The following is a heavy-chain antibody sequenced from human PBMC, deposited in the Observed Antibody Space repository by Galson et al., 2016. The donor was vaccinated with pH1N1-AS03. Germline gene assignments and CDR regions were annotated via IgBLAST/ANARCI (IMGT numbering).Heavy chain of an antibody. D-gene: IGHD1-14*01. CDR2: VSFSGTT. CDR3: ARQAEGRMLTLRHRYFDF. V-gene: IGHV4-59*08. CDR1: GGSISTSY. Sequence: SETLSLTCTVSGGSISTSYWNWIRQPPGKGLEWLGSVSFSGTTYYNPSLKSRVSTSMDTSENQISLTLSSVTATDTAVYYCARQAEGRMLTLRHRYFDFWGRGIRVTVSS. J-gene: IGHJ2*01.